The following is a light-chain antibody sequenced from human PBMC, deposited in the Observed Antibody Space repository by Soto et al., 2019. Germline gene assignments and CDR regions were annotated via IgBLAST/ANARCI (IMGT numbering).Light chain of an antibody. Sequence: DIQMTQSPSSLSASVGDRVTITCRASQSISSYLNWYQQKPGKAPKLLIYAASSLQSGVPSRFSSSGSGTDFTLTISSRQPEDFATYYCQQSYSTRYTFGQGTKLEIK. CDR3: QQSYSTRYT. CDR2: AAS. CDR1: QSISSY. V-gene: IGKV1-39*01. J-gene: IGKJ2*01.